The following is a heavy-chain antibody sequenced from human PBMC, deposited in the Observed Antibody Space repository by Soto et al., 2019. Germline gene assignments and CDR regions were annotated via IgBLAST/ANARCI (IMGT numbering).Heavy chain of an antibody. Sequence: ASVKVSCKASGDTFTSYYMHWVRQAPGQGLEWMGIINPSGDTSYAQKFQGRVTMTRDTSTSTVYMELSSLRSEDTAVYYCARLFFSGGASNAIHYSGQATLLTLSS. J-gene: IGHJ4*02. V-gene: IGHV1-46*01. CDR1: GDTFTSYY. CDR3: ARLFFSGGASNAIHY. D-gene: IGHD2-15*01. CDR2: INPSGDT.